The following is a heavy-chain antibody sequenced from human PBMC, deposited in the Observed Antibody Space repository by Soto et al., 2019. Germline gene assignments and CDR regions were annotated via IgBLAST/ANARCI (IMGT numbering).Heavy chain of an antibody. Sequence: ECLKISCKGFGYSFTSYLIRWVRQIPGKGLDWMRIISPGHSDTRYSPSLQGQVTISADKSISTAYLQWSSLKASDTAMYYCARQKFDGSGPIDYWGQGTLVTVSS. D-gene: IGHD3-10*01. CDR1: GYSFTSYL. CDR3: ARQKFDGSGPIDY. J-gene: IGHJ4*02. CDR2: ISPGHSDT. V-gene: IGHV5-51*01.